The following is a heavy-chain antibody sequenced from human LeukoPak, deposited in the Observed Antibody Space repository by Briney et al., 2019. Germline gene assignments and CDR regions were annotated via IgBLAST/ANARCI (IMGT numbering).Heavy chain of an antibody. J-gene: IGHJ4*02. D-gene: IGHD2-15*01. V-gene: IGHV3-23*01. CDR2: ISNNGGYT. CDR3: AKRWLGYCSGGSCYYFDY. CDR1: GFTFSSSA. Sequence: PGGSLRLSCAASGFTFSSSAMSWVRQAPGKGLEWVSAISNNGGYTYYADSVQGRFTISRDNSKSTLCLQMNSLRAEDTAVYYCAKRWLGYCSGGSCYYFDYWGQGTLVTVSS.